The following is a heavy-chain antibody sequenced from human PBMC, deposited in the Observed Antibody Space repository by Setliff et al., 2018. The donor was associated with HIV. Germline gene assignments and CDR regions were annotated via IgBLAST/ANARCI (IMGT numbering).Heavy chain of an antibody. J-gene: IGHJ4*02. Sequence: ASVKVSCKASGYRFIDYYIHWVRQAPEQGLEWMGWINPNTGGTNFAQMFQGRVTMTRDTSISIAYMDLSSLGSDDTAVYYCARDKYYYGSGSFDFWGQGTLVTVSS. CDR1: GYRFIDYY. CDR3: ARDKYYYGSGSFDF. V-gene: IGHV1-2*02. D-gene: IGHD3-10*01. CDR2: INPNTGGT.